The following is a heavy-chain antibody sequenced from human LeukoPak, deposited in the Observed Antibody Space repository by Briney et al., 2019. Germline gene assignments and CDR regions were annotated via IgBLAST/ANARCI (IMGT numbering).Heavy chain of an antibody. Sequence: PSATLSLTCAVYGGSFSGYYWSWIRQPPGKGLEWIGEINHSGSTNYNPSLKSRVTISVDTSKNQFSLKLSSVTAADTAVYYCARGRGYGEYWGQGTLVTVSS. D-gene: IGHD5-18*01. J-gene: IGHJ4*02. V-gene: IGHV4-34*01. CDR1: GGSFSGYY. CDR2: INHSGST. CDR3: ARGRGYGEY.